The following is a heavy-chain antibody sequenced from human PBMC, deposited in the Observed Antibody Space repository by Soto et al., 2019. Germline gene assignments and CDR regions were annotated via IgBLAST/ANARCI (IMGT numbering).Heavy chain of an antibody. Sequence: GASVKASSKDSRFAFTSYCGNWVRQAPGQGLEWMGWIRSYNNSTNYAQKLQGRVTMTTDTSTNTAYMELRSLRSDDTAVYYCARHGNGDDYWGQGTLVTVSS. J-gene: IGHJ4*02. V-gene: IGHV1-18*01. CDR3: ARHGNGDDY. CDR2: IRSYNNST. D-gene: IGHD2-8*01. CDR1: RFAFTSYC.